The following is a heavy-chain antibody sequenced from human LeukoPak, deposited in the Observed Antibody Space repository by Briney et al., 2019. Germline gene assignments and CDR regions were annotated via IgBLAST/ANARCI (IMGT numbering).Heavy chain of an antibody. D-gene: IGHD2-21*01. Sequence: VASVKVSCKASGYTFNSYDISWVRQAPGQGLEWMGWISPYNGNTNYAPKLQGRVTMTTDTATSTAYMELTSLTSDDTAVYYCARDRQCGYWGQGTLVTVSS. J-gene: IGHJ4*02. CDR2: ISPYNGNT. CDR1: GYTFNSYD. CDR3: ARDRQCGY. V-gene: IGHV1-18*01.